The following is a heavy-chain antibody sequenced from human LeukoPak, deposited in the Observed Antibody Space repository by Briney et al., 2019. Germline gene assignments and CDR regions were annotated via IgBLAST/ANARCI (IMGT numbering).Heavy chain of an antibody. CDR1: GYTLTELS. D-gene: IGHD2-21*01. CDR3: ARDGPAYCGGDCPFDY. CDR2: IIPIFGTA. Sequence: ASVKVSCKVSGYTLTELSMHWVRQAPGQGLEWMGGIIPIFGTANYAQKFQGRVTITADESTSTAYMELSSLRSEDTAVYYCARDGPAYCGGDCPFDYWGQGTLVTVSS. V-gene: IGHV1-69*13. J-gene: IGHJ4*02.